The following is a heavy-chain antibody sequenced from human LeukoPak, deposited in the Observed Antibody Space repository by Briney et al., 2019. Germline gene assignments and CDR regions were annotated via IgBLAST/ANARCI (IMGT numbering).Heavy chain of an antibody. CDR3: ARGILGYYYFDL. D-gene: IGHD2/OR15-2a*01. CDR1: GGSFSGYY. Sequence: SETLSLTCAVSGGSFSGYYWSWIRQPPGKGLEWIGEIHYRSATSYKSSLKSRATISGDTSNNQISLRLSSVTAADTAVYYCARGILGYYYFDLWGRGTLVAVSS. CDR2: IHYRSAT. V-gene: IGHV4-34*01. J-gene: IGHJ2*01.